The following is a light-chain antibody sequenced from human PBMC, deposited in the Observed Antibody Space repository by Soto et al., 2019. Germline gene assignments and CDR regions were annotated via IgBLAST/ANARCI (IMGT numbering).Light chain of an antibody. CDR1: QSISDS. CDR2: EAS. Sequence: DIQMTQSPSTLSASVGDRVTITCRASQSISDSLAWYQQKPGKAPKLLIYEASSLKSEVPSRFSGSRSGTEYTLTTSRLQPDDFATYYCQQYNGYWTFGKGTKVDIK. V-gene: IGKV1-5*03. J-gene: IGKJ1*01. CDR3: QQYNGYWT.